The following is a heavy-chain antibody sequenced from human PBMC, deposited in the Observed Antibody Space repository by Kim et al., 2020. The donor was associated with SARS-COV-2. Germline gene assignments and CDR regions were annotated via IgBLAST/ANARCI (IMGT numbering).Heavy chain of an antibody. V-gene: IGHV6-1*01. Sequence: DFEQSLKSLMTISSDTSNDQFSLHLNSVTPEDTAVYYCAMYNSGLKYFDYWGQGTLVTVSS. J-gene: IGHJ4*02. CDR3: AMYNSGLKYFDY. D-gene: IGHD6-19*01.